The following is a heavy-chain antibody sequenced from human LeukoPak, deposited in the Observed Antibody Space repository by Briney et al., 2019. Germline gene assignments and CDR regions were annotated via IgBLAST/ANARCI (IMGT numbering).Heavy chain of an antibody. V-gene: IGHV4-59*01. CDR1: GGSISSYY. D-gene: IGHD2-2*01. Sequence: PSETLSLTCTVSGGSISSYYWSWMRQPPGKGLEWIGYIYYSGSTNYNPSLKSRVTISVDTSKNQFSLKLSSVTAADTAVYYCARVRSISYYFDYWGQGTLVTVSS. J-gene: IGHJ4*02. CDR2: IYYSGST. CDR3: ARVRSISYYFDY.